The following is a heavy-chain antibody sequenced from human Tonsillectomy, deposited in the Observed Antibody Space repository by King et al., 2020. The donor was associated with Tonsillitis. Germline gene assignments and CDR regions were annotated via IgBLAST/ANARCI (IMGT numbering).Heavy chain of an antibody. CDR2: IDPSDSYT. CDR1: GYSFTSYW. J-gene: IGHJ4*02. Sequence: VQLVESGAEVKKPGESLRISCKGSGYSFTSYWISWVRQMPGKGLEWVGRIDPSDSYTNYSPSFQGHVTISADKSISTAYLQWSSLNASDTAMYYCARADYEILTGYYTPFYWGQGTLVTVSS. V-gene: IGHV5-10-1*03. D-gene: IGHD3-9*01. CDR3: ARADYEILTGYYTPFY.